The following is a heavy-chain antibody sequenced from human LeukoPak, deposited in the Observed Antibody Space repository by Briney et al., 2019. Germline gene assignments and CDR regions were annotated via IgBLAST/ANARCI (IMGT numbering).Heavy chain of an antibody. CDR2: IYSGGST. CDR1: GFTVSSNY. V-gene: IGHV3-53*01. CDR3: ARDLYYYGMDV. J-gene: IGHJ6*04. Sequence: GSLRLSCAASGFTVSSNYMSWVRQAPGKGLGWVSVIYSGGSTYYADSVKGRFTISRDNSKNTLYLQMNSLRAEDTAVYYCARDLYYYGMDVWGKGTTVTVSS.